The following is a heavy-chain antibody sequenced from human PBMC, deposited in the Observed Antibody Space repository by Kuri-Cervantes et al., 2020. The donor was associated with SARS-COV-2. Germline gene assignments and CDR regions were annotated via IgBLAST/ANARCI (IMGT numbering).Heavy chain of an antibody. Sequence: SVKVSCKASGGTFSSYTISWVRQAPGQGLEWMGGIIPIFGIANYAQKFQGRVTITADKSTSTAYMELSSLRSEDTAVYYCARVCGGYDFDYYYYYMDVWGKGTTVTVSS. CDR2: IIPIFGIA. CDR3: ARVCGGYDFDYYYYYMDV. V-gene: IGHV1-69*10. CDR1: GGTFSSYT. J-gene: IGHJ6*03. D-gene: IGHD5-12*01.